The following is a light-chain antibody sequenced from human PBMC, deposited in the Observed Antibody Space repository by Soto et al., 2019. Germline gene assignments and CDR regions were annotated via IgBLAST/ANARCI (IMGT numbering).Light chain of an antibody. CDR1: QSSSND. Sequence: DIQMTQSPSSLSASVGDRVTITCRASQSSSNDLYWYQQKPGKAPKLLIYAASNLQGGVPSRFSGSGSGPDFTLTISSLQPEDFATYYCQQSYSTPPYTFGQGTRLEIK. J-gene: IGKJ2*01. CDR3: QQSYSTPPYT. CDR2: AAS. V-gene: IGKV1-39*01.